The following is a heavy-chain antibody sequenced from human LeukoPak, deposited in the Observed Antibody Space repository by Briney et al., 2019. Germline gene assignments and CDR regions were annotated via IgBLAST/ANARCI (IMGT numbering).Heavy chain of an antibody. J-gene: IGHJ3*02. CDR2: IYHSGST. CDR1: GGSISSSNW. Sequence: SETLSLTCAVFGGSISSSNWWSWVRQPPGKGLEWIGEIYHSGSTNYNPSLKSRVTISVDKSKNQFSLKLSSVTAADTAVYYCARTDPLWFGEQSDAFDIWGQGTMVTVSS. D-gene: IGHD3-10*01. CDR3: ARTDPLWFGEQSDAFDI. V-gene: IGHV4-4*02.